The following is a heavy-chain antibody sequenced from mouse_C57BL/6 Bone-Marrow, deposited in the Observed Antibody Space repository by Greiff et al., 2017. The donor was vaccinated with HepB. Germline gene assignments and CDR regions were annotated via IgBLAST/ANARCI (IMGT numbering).Heavy chain of an antibody. D-gene: IGHD1-1*01. CDR3: ASIYYYGSSPFWSYAMDY. Sequence: QVQLQQSGAELVKPGASVKMSCKASGYTFTSYWITWVKQRPGQGPEWIGDIYPGSGSTNYNEKFKSKATLTVDTSSSTAYMQLSSLTSEDSAVYYCASIYYYGSSPFWSYAMDYWGQGTSVTVSS. CDR2: IYPGSGST. V-gene: IGHV1-55*01. CDR1: GYTFTSYW. J-gene: IGHJ4*01.